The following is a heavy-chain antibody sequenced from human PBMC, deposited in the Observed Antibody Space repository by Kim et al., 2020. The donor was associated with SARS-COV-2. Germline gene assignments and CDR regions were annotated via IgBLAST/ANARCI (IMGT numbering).Heavy chain of an antibody. CDR1: GFTFSSYW. CDR2: IKQDGSEK. V-gene: IGHV3-7*03. J-gene: IGHJ4*02. D-gene: IGHD3-10*01. CDR3: ARHLRGSGIYYNFYYFDY. Sequence: GGSLRLSCVASGFTFSSYWMSWVRQAPGKGLEWVANIKQDGSEKYYVDSVKGRFTISRDNAKNSLYLQMNSLRAEDTAVYYCARHLRGSGIYYNFYYFDYWGQGTLVTVSS.